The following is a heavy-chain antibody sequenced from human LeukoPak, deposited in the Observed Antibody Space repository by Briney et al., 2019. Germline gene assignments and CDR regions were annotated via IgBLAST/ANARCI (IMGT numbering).Heavy chain of an antibody. CDR3: AKGRTRDGYKGFFDY. CDR1: GFTFSTYA. J-gene: IGHJ4*02. V-gene: IGHV3-23*01. Sequence: GGSLRLSCAASGFTFSTYAMSWVRQAPGKGLEWVSAISGSGGSTYYADSVKGRFTVSRDNSKNTLYLQMDSLRAEDTAVYYCAKGRTRDGYKGFFDYWGQGALVTVSS. CDR2: ISGSGGST. D-gene: IGHD5-24*01.